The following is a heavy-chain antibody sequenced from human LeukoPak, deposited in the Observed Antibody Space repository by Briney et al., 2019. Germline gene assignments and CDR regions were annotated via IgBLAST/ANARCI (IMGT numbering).Heavy chain of an antibody. CDR2: INHSGST. CDR3: ARAADDSSGYYYFDY. CDR1: GGSFSGYY. J-gene: IGHJ4*02. V-gene: IGHV4-34*01. Sequence: SETLSLTCAVYGGSFSGYYWSWIRQPPGKGLEWIGEINHSGSTNYNPSLKSRVTISVDTSKNQFSLKLSSVTAADTAVYYCARAADDSSGYYYFDYWGQGTLVTVSS. D-gene: IGHD3-22*01.